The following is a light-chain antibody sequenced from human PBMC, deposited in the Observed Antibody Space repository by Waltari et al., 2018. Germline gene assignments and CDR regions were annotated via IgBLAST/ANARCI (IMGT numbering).Light chain of an antibody. CDR3: CSYAASSTWV. V-gene: IGLV2-23*02. CDR2: EVA. CDR1: SSDVGNYNL. J-gene: IGLJ3*02. Sequence: QSALTQPASVSGSPGQSITISCTGTSSDVGNYNLVHWYQQHPGKAPKLMIYEVARRPSGVSNRFSDSKSGNTTSLTISGLQDEDEAGYYCCSYAASSTWVFVGGTKLTVL.